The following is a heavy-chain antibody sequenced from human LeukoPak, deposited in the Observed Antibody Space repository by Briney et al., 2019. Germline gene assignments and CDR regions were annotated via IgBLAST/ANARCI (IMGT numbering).Heavy chain of an antibody. CDR2: ISWNSGSI. CDR3: AKVYQPLLYRYYFDY. D-gene: IGHD2-2*02. J-gene: IGHJ4*02. Sequence: PGGSLRLSCAASGFTFDDYAMHWVLQAPGKGLEWVSGISWNSGSIGYADSVKGRFTISRDNAKNSLYLQMNSLRAEDTALYYCAKVYQPLLYRYYFDYWGQGTLVTVSS. V-gene: IGHV3-9*01. CDR1: GFTFDDYA.